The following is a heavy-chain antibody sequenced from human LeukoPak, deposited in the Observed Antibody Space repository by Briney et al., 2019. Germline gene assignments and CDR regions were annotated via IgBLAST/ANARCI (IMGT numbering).Heavy chain of an antibody. D-gene: IGHD4-23*01. J-gene: IGHJ4*02. CDR1: GGSFSGYY. CDR3: ARGYGGNRDY. Sequence: PSETLSLTCAVYGGSFSGYYWSWIRQPPGKGLEWIGEINHSGSTNYNPSLKSRVTISVDTSKNQFSLKLSSVTAADTAVYYCARGYGGNRDYWGQGTLVTVSS. V-gene: IGHV4-34*01. CDR2: INHSGST.